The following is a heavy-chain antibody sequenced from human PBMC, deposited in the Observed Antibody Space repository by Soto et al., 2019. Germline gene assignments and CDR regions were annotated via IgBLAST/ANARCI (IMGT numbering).Heavy chain of an antibody. CDR2: IWYDGSNK. D-gene: IGHD2-2*01. V-gene: IGHV3-33*01. J-gene: IGHJ6*02. Sequence: ESGGGVVQPGRSLRLSCAASGFTFSSYGMHWVRQAPGKGLEWVAVIWYDGSNKYYADSVKGRFTISRDNSKNTLYLQMNSLRAEDTAVYYCARGSPPDCSSTSCHYYYYYGMDVWGQGTTVTVSS. CDR1: GFTFSSYG. CDR3: ARGSPPDCSSTSCHYYYYYGMDV.